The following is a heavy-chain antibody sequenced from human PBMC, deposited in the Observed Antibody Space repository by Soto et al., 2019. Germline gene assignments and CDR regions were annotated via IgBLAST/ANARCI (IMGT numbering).Heavy chain of an antibody. Sequence: GGSLRLSCAASGFTFSSYSMNWVRQAPGKGLEWVSYISSSSSTIYYADSVKGRFTISRDNAKNSLYLQMNSLRDEDTAVYYCARDKAPAKYYYDSSGFRDAEYFQHWGQGTLVTVSS. J-gene: IGHJ1*01. CDR1: GFTFSSYS. D-gene: IGHD3-22*01. CDR2: ISSSSSTI. V-gene: IGHV3-48*02. CDR3: ARDKAPAKYYYDSSGFRDAEYFQH.